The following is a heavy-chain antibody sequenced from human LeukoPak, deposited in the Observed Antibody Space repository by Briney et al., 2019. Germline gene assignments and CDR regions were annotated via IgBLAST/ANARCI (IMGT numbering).Heavy chain of an antibody. CDR3: ATAPNKYGSRLDY. CDR1: GFTFSTYD. V-gene: IGHV3-30*03. D-gene: IGHD3-10*01. J-gene: IGHJ4*02. Sequence: GGSLRLSCAASGFTFSTYDMHWVRQAPGKGVEWVEVISYDGSDKYYADAVKGRFTISRDNYKNTLYLQMNSLRPEDTAMYYCATAPNKYGSRLDYWGQGTLVTVSS. CDR2: ISYDGSDK.